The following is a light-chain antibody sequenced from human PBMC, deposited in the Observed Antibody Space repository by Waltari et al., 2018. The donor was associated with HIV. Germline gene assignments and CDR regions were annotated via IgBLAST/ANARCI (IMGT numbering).Light chain of an antibody. CDR1: SSDVGGYNY. Sequence: QSALTQPASVSGSPGQSITISCTGTSSDVGGYNYVSWYQRHPGKAPKLIIYDVSNRPSGVSTRCSGSKSGNRASLTISGLQAEDEADYYCSSYTSSSTRVFGGGTTVTVL. CDR2: DVS. V-gene: IGLV2-14*03. J-gene: IGLJ3*02. CDR3: SSYTSSSTRV.